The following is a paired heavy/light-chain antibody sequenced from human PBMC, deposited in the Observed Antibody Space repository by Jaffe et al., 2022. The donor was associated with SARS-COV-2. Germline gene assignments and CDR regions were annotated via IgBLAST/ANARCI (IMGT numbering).Light chain of an antibody. J-gene: IGLJ3*02. Sequence: NFMLTQPHSVSESPGKTVTISCTGSSGSIASNYVQWYQQRPGSAPTTVIYEDNQRPSGVPDRFSGSIDSSSNSASLTISGLKTEDEADYYCQSYDSSNRRVFGGGTKLTVL. V-gene: IGLV6-57*02. CDR2: EDN. CDR3: QSYDSSNRRV. CDR1: SGSIASNY.
Heavy chain of an antibody. J-gene: IGHJ6*02. CDR2: INTNTGNP. CDR1: GYTFTSYA. CDR3: AREYSSSWYSMANYYYYGMDV. D-gene: IGHD6-13*01. Sequence: QVQLVQSGSELKKPGASVKVSCKASGYTFTSYAMNWVRQAPGQGLEWMGWINTNTGNPTYAQGFTGRFVFSLDTSVSTAYLQISSLKAEDTAVYYCAREYSSSWYSMANYYYYGMDVWGQGTTVTVSS. V-gene: IGHV7-4-1*02.